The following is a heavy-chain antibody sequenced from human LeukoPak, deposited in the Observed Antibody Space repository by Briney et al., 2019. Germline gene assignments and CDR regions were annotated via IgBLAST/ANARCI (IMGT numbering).Heavy chain of an antibody. CDR2: ISYDGSNK. CDR3: AKRVTLDY. Sequence: GGSLRLSCAASGFTFSSYAMSWVRQAPGKGLEWVAVISYDGSNKYYADSVKGRFTISRDNSKNTLYLQMNSLRAEDTAVYYCAKRVTLDYWGQGTLVTVSS. J-gene: IGHJ4*02. CDR1: GFTFSSYA. D-gene: IGHD2-21*02. V-gene: IGHV3-30*18.